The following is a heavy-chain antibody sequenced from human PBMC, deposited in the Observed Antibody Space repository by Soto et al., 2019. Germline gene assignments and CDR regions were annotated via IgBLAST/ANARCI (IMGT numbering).Heavy chain of an antibody. D-gene: IGHD3-9*01. V-gene: IGHV3-23*01. J-gene: IGHJ2*01. CDR2: ISGSGGST. CDR3: AKTPIAYILTGYQGYFDL. Sequence: EVQLLESGGGLVQPGGSLRLSCAASGFTFSSYAMNWVRQAPGKELEWVSAISGSGGSTYYADSVKGRFTISRDNSKNTLYLQMNSLRAEDTAVYYCAKTPIAYILTGYQGYFDLWGRGTLVTVSS. CDR1: GFTFSSYA.